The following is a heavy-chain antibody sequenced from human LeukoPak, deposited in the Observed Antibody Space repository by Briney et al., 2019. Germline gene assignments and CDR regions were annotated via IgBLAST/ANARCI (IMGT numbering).Heavy chain of an antibody. Sequence: PGRSLRLSCAASGFTFSSYAMHWVRQAPGKGLEWVAVISYDGSNKYYADSVKGRFTISRDNSKNTLYLQMNSLRAEDTAVYYCASPTVVTFFYWGQGTLVTVSS. V-gene: IGHV3-30-3*01. J-gene: IGHJ4*02. CDR1: GFTFSSYA. CDR3: ASPTVVTFFY. D-gene: IGHD3-22*01. CDR2: ISYDGSNK.